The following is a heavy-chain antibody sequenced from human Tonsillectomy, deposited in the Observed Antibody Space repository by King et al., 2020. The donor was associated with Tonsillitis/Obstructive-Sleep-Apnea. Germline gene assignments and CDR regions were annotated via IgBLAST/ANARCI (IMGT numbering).Heavy chain of an antibody. V-gene: IGHV3-48*03. CDR1: GFTFSSYE. CDR2: ISSSGTTI. D-gene: IGHD3-9*01. CDR3: AGLVFWYYMDV. J-gene: IGHJ6*03. Sequence: VQLVESGGGLVQPGGSLRLSCAASGFTFSSYEMKWVRQAPGKGLEWVSYISSSGTTIYYADSVKGRFTISRDNAKNSLYLQMNSLRAEDTAVYYCAGLVFWYYMDVWGKGTTVTVSS.